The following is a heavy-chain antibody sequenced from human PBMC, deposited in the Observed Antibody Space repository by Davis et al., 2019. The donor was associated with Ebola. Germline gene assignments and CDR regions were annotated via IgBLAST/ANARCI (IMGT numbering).Heavy chain of an antibody. CDR2: IGTRGDPT. J-gene: IGHJ3*02. CDR1: GFTFSSYT. D-gene: IGHD4-11*01. CDR3: VRDYIFALDI. Sequence: GESLKISCAASGFTFSSYTMNWVRQAPGKGLEWVSYIGTRGDPTVYADSVKGRFTVSRDDANNSLFLLMNSLRDEDTAIYYCVRDYIFALDIWGQGTMVTVSS. V-gene: IGHV3-48*02.